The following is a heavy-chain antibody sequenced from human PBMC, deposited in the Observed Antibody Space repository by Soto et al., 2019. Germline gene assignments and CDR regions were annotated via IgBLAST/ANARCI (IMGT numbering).Heavy chain of an antibody. CDR1: GYTFTSYC. J-gene: IGHJ3*02. Sequence: ASVKVSCKASGYTFTSYCISWVRQAPGQGLEWMGWISAYNGNTNYAQKLQGRVTMTTDTSTSTAYMELRSLRSDDTAVYYCARANVVAATYDAFDIWGQGTMVTVS. CDR2: ISAYNGNT. V-gene: IGHV1-18*04. D-gene: IGHD2-15*01. CDR3: ARANVVAATYDAFDI.